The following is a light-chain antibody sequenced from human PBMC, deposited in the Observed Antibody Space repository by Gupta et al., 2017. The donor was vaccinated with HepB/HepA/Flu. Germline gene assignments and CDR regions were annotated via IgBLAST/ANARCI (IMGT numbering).Light chain of an antibody. CDR1: HRISSY. CDR2: AAS. J-gene: IGKJ1*01. V-gene: IGKV1-39*01. CDR3: QQRNSTPRA. Sequence: DIQMTQSPSSLSASVGDRVTITCRASHRISSYLNWYQQKPGKAPKLLIYAASSGKSGVPSRFSGSGSGTDFTLTISRLQPEDFATYYCQQRNSTPRAFGQGTKVEIK.